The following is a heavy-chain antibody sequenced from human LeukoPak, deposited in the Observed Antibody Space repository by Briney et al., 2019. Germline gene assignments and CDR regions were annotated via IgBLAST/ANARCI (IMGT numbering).Heavy chain of an antibody. CDR1: GYSISNGYC. J-gene: IGHJ4*02. CDR2: IYHSGTT. V-gene: IGHV4-38-2*01. D-gene: IGHD3-22*01. CDR3: ARFPHYYDSSNSYVRFYFDY. Sequence: PSETLSLTCAVSGYSISNGYCWGWIRQPPVQGPEWIGSIYHSGTTYYNPSLKSRVTISVDTSKNQFSLKLSSVTAADTAVYYCARFPHYYDSSNSYVRFYFDYWAQGSLVTVSS.